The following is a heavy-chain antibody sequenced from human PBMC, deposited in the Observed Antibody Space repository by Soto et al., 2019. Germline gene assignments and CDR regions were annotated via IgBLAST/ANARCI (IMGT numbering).Heavy chain of an antibody. J-gene: IGHJ6*02. D-gene: IGHD6-19*01. CDR3: AKDRGQWLSTHGMDV. CDR2: ISYDGSNK. V-gene: IGHV3-30*18. Sequence: QVQLVESGGGVVQPGRSLRLSCAASGFTFSSYGMHWVRQAPGKGLEWVAVISYDGSNKYYADSVKGRFTISRDNSKNTLYLPMNSLSAEDTAVYYCAKDRGQWLSTHGMDVWGQGTTVTVSS. CDR1: GFTFSSYG.